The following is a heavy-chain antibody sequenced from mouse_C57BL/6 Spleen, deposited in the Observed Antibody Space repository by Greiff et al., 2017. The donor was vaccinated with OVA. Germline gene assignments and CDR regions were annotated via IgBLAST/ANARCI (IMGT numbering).Heavy chain of an antibody. D-gene: IGHD2-1*01. Sequence: DVHLVESGGGLVKPGGSLKLSCAASGFTFSDYGMHWVRQAPEKGLEWVAYISSGSSTIYYADTVKGRFTISRDNAKNTLFLQMTSLRSEDTAMYYCARLIYSYAMDYWGQGTSVTVSS. CDR1: GFTFSDYG. V-gene: IGHV5-17*01. CDR3: ARLIYSYAMDY. J-gene: IGHJ4*01. CDR2: ISSGSSTI.